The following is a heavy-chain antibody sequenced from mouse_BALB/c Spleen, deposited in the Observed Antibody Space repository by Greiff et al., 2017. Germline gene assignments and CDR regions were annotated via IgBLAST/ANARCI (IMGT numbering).Heavy chain of an antibody. Sequence: EVQGVESGPGLVKPSQSLSLTCTVTGYSITSDYAWNWIRQFPGNKLEWMGYISYSGSTSYNPSLKSRISITRDTSKNQFFLQLNSVTTEDTATYYCARHGYYVYFDYWGQGTTLTVSS. CDR3: ARHGYYVYFDY. CDR1: GYSITSDYA. CDR2: ISYSGST. V-gene: IGHV3-2*02. J-gene: IGHJ2*01. D-gene: IGHD2-3*01.